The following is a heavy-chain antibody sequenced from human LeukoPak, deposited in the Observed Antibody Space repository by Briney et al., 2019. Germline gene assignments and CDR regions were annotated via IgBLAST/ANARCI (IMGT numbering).Heavy chain of an antibody. CDR1: GFTFSSYA. J-gene: IGHJ4*02. CDR3: ARGRFDSDY. CDR2: ISAGGSR. Sequence: GGSLRPSCAASGFTFSSYAMSWVRQAPGKGLEWVSVISAGGSRYYVDSVKGRFIISRDNSKNTLYLQINSLTAEDTAVYYCARGRFDSDYWGQGTLVTVSS. D-gene: IGHD3-9*01. V-gene: IGHV3-23*01.